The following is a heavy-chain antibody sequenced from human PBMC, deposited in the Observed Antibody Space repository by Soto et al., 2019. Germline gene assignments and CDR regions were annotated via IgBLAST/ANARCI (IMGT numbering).Heavy chain of an antibody. J-gene: IGHJ6*02. V-gene: IGHV1-3*01. CDR2: INAGNDNT. CDR1: GYTFTSYA. Sequence: ASVKVSCKASGYTFTSYAMHWVRQAPGQRLEWMGWINAGNDNTKFSQKFQGRVIITRDTSASTAYMELSSLRSEDTAVYYCARAYCSSTSCHMDVWGQGTTVTVSS. CDR3: ARAYCSSTSCHMDV. D-gene: IGHD2-2*01.